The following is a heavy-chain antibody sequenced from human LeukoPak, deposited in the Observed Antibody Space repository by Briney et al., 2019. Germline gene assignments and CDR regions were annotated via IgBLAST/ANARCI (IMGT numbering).Heavy chain of an antibody. CDR1: GFPFSSYW. Sequence: GGSLRLSCEPSGFPFSSYWMLRVRQAPGKGLVWVSRISGDGTIKTYADFVRGRFTISRDNTKNILYLQMNSLKVEDTATYFCSRSQFDYWGQGVLVTVSS. J-gene: IGHJ4*02. CDR3: SRSQFDY. V-gene: IGHV3-74*03. CDR2: ISGDGTIK.